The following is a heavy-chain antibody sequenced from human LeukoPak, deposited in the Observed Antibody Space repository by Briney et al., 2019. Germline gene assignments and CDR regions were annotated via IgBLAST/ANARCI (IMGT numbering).Heavy chain of an antibody. CDR1: GYSFTSYW. V-gene: IGHV5-51*01. Sequence: GESLKISCKGSGYSFTSYWIGWVRQMPGKGLEWMGIIYPGDSDTRYSPSFQGQVTISADKSISTAYLQWSSLKASDTAMYYCARPPPYDSGYDSWPFDIWGQGTMVTVSS. CDR2: IYPGDSDT. CDR3: ARPPPYDSGYDSWPFDI. D-gene: IGHD5-12*01. J-gene: IGHJ3*02.